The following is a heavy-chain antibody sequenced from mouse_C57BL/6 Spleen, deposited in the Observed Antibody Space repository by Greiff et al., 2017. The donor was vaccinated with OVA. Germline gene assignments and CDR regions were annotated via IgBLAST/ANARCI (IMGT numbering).Heavy chain of an antibody. CDR2: ISSGSSTI. V-gene: IGHV5-17*01. D-gene: IGHD1-1*01. CDR1: GFTFSDYG. CDR3: ASSYYGSSHYYAMDY. J-gene: IGHJ4*01. Sequence: EVNLVESGGGLVKPGGSLKLSCAASGFTFSDYGMHWVRQAPEKGLEWVAYISSGSSTIYYADTVKGRFTISRDNAKNTLFLQMPSLRSEHTAMYYCASSYYGSSHYYAMDYWGQGTSVTVSS.